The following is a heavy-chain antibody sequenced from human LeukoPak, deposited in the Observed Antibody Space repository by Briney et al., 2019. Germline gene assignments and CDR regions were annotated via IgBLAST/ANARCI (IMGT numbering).Heavy chain of an antibody. CDR3: ARDGTYGSGSYSKGFDY. V-gene: IGHV4-31*03. D-gene: IGHD3-10*01. CDR1: GGSISSGGYY. J-gene: IGHJ4*02. CDR2: IYYSGST. Sequence: SETLSLTCTGSGGSISSGGYYWSWIRQHPGKGLEWIGYIYYSGSTYYNPSLKSRVTISVDTSKNQFSLKLSSVTAADTAVYYCARDGTYGSGSYSKGFDYWGQGTLVTVSS.